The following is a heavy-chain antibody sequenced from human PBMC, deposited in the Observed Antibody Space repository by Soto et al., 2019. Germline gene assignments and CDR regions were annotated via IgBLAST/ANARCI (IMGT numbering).Heavy chain of an antibody. D-gene: IGHD3-10*01. CDR3: EKGMSSFDP. CDR1: GFTFSNHG. Sequence: EVQVLESGGGLVQPGGSLRLSCAASGFTFSNHGMSWVRQAPGKGLEWVSGISGSGVTTYYADSVKGHFTISRDNSKNTVYLQMISLRAEDTAVDYCEKGMSSFDPWGQGTLVTVSS. V-gene: IGHV3-23*01. CDR2: ISGSGVTT. J-gene: IGHJ5*02.